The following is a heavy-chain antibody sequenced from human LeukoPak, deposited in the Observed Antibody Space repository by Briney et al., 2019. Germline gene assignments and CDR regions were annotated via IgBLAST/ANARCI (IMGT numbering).Heavy chain of an antibody. CDR3: ASLAAAITGGYYYYYMDV. Sequence: KPSGTLSLTCAVSGGSISSSNWWSWVRQPPGKGLEWIGEIYHSEDTNYNPSLKSRVTISLDKSKNQFSLKLSSVTAAGTAVYYCASLAAAITGGYYYYYMDVWGKGTTVTVSS. V-gene: IGHV4-4*02. J-gene: IGHJ6*03. CDR1: GGSISSSNW. D-gene: IGHD6-13*01. CDR2: IYHSEDT.